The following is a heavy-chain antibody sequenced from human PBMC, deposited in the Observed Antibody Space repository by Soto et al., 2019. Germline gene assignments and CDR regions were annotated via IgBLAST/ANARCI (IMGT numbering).Heavy chain of an antibody. D-gene: IGHD4-4*01. V-gene: IGHV4-59*01. CDR1: GGSISSYY. Sequence: PSETLSLTCTVSGGSISSYYWSWIRQPPGKGLEWIGYIYYSGSTNYNPSLKSRVTISVDTSKNQFSLKPSSVTAADTAVYYCARVYRSYYYYGMDVWGQGTTVTV. CDR3: ARVYRSYYYYGMDV. CDR2: IYYSGST. J-gene: IGHJ6*02.